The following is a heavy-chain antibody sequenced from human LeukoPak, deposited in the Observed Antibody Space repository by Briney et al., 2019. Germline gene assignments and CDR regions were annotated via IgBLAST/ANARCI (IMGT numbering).Heavy chain of an antibody. D-gene: IGHD2-2*01. CDR2: IIPIFGTA. CDR1: GGTFSSYA. J-gene: IGHJ4*02. Sequence: ASVKVSCKASGGTFSSYAISWVRQAPGQGLEWMGGIIPIFGTANYAQKFQGRVTITADESTSTAYMELSSLRSEDTAVYYCARDRVVPAATLHGSFDYWGQGTLVTVSS. V-gene: IGHV1-69*13. CDR3: ARDRVVPAATLHGSFDY.